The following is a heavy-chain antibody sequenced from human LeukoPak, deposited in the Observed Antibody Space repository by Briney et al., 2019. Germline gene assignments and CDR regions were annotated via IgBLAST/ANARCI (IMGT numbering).Heavy chain of an antibody. D-gene: IGHD6-19*01. CDR3: ARPTTTQWLVDSAFDI. V-gene: IGHV1-69*05. Sequence: FQGRVTITTDESTSTAYMDLSSLRSEDTAVYYCARPTTTQWLVDSAFDIWGQGTVVTVSS. J-gene: IGHJ3*02.